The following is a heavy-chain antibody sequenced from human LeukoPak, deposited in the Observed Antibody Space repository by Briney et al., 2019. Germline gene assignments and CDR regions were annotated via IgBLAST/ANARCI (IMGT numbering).Heavy chain of an antibody. D-gene: IGHD2-15*01. Sequence: GRSLRLSCAASGFTFDEYAMHWVRQAPGKGLEWVSGISWSRYIIEYADSVRGRFTISRDNAKNSLFLRMNSLRAEDSAMYYCVRDHVGGSCVDCPLGDAFDTWGQGTMVTVSS. CDR2: ISWSRYII. J-gene: IGHJ3*02. CDR3: VRDHVGGSCVDCPLGDAFDT. V-gene: IGHV3-9*01. CDR1: GFTFDEYA.